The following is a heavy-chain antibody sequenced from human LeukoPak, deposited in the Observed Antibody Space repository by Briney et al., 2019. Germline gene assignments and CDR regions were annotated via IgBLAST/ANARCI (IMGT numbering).Heavy chain of an antibody. CDR1: GFTFSSYA. V-gene: IGHV3-23*01. J-gene: IGHJ4*02. D-gene: IGHD3-10*01. CDR3: ARGWNYVAY. CDR2: IRSSGGTS. Sequence: GGLRLSCAASGFTFSSYAMSWVRQAPGKGLGGVSLIRSSGGTSFYADSVKGRFTISRDNSKNPLYLQMNSLRAEDTAVYYCARGWNYVAYWGQGTLVTVSS.